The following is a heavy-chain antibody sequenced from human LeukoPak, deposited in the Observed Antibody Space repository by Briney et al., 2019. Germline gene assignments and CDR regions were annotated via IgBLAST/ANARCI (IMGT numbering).Heavy chain of an antibody. V-gene: IGHV3-30*09. Sequence: PGRSLRLSCAASGFTFSSYAMHWVRQAPGKGLEWVAVISYDGSNKYYADSVKGRFAISRDNSKNTLYLQMNSLRAEDTAVYYCATSLGYSYGLDYWGQGTLVTVSS. CDR2: ISYDGSNK. CDR1: GFTFSSYA. J-gene: IGHJ4*02. CDR3: ATSLGYSYGLDY. D-gene: IGHD5-18*01.